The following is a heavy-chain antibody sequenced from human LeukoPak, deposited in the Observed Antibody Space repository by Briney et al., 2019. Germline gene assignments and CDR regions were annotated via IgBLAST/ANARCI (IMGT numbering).Heavy chain of an antibody. CDR1: GGTFSSYA. Sequence: ASVTVSCKASGGTFSSYAISWVRQAPGKGLEWMGGFDPEDGETIYAQKFQGRVTMTEDTSTDTAYMELSSLRSEDTAVYYCATDLPAAAGVAVFDIWGQGTMVTVSS. CDR3: ATDLPAAAGVAVFDI. V-gene: IGHV1-24*01. J-gene: IGHJ3*02. D-gene: IGHD6-13*01. CDR2: FDPEDGET.